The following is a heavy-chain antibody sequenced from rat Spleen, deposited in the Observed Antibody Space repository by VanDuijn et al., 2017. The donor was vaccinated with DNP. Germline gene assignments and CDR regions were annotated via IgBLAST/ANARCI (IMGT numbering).Heavy chain of an antibody. CDR1: GFTFSDYN. V-gene: IGHV5-7*01. D-gene: IGHD1-3*01. CDR2: ISYDGSST. CDR3: ARWGGSNADYFDF. Sequence: EVQLVESGGGLVQPGRSLKLSCAASGFTFSDYNMAWVRQAPKKGLEWVATISYDGSSTYYRDSVKGRFTISRDNAKSTLYLQMNSLRSEDMATYYCARWGGSNADYFDFWGQGVMVTVSS. J-gene: IGHJ2*01.